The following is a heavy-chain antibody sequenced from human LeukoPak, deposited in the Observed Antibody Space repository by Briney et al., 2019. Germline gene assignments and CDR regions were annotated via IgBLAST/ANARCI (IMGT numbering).Heavy chain of an antibody. CDR1: GFTFDDYG. V-gene: IGHV3-7*01. CDR3: TRVEETATTAAIIRKYSYYYYYMDV. D-gene: IGHD4-11*01. J-gene: IGHJ6*03. Sequence: PGGALRLSCAASGFTFDDYGLSWGRQAPGKGLEWVANIKQDGSEKHYVDSVKGRFTISRDKAKNSLYLQMSSLRAEDTAVYYCTRVEETATTAAIIRKYSYYYYYMDVWGKGTTVTVSS. CDR2: IKQDGSEK.